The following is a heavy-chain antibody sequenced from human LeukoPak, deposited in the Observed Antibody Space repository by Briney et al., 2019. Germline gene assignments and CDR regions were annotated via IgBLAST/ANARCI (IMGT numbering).Heavy chain of an antibody. CDR1: GGSFSGYY. CDR3: ARGGRGSYFGG. V-gene: IGHV4-34*01. CDR2: INHSGST. D-gene: IGHD1-26*01. Sequence: PSETLSLTCAVYGGSFSGYYWSWIRQPPGKGLEWIGEINHSGSTNYNPSLKSRVTISVDTSKNQFSLKLSSVTAADTAVYYCARGGRGSYFGGWGQGTLVTASS. J-gene: IGHJ4*02.